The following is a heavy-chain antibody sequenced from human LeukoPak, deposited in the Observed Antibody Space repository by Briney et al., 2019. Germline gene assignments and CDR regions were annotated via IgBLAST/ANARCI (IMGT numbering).Heavy chain of an antibody. J-gene: IGHJ4*02. D-gene: IGHD3-22*01. CDR3: ATARYADDSSGYYGD. V-gene: IGHV1-24*01. CDR2: FDPEDGET. CDR1: GYTLTELS. Sequence: ASVKVSCKVSGYTLTELSMHWVRQAPGKGLEWMGGFDPEDGETIYAQKFQGRVTMTEDTSTDTAYMELSSLRSEDTAVYYCATARYADDSSGYYGDWGQGTLATVSS.